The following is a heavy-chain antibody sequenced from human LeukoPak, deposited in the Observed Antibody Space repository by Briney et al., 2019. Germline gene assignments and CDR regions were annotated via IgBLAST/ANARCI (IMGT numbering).Heavy chain of an antibody. Sequence: ASVKVSCKASGYTFTGYYMHWVRQAPGQGLEWMGRINPNSGGTNYAQKFQGRVTMTRDTSISTAYMELSRLRSDDTAVYYCARVTYYYDSSGYYLDAFDIWGQGTMVTVSS. CDR2: INPNSGGT. CDR1: GYTFTGYY. J-gene: IGHJ3*02. D-gene: IGHD3-22*01. V-gene: IGHV1-2*06. CDR3: ARVTYYYDSSGYYLDAFDI.